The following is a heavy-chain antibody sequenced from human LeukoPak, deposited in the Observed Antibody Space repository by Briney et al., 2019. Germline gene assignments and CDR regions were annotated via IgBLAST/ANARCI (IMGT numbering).Heavy chain of an antibody. V-gene: IGHV4-31*03. CDR2: IYYSGST. D-gene: IGHD4-23*01. Sequence: SQTLSLTCTVSGGSISSSGYYWSWIRQHPGKGLEWIGYIYYSGSTYHNPSLKSRVTISVDTSKNQFSLKLSSVTAADTAVYYCARDVDYGGNRYFDYWGQGTLVTVSS. CDR3: ARDVDYGGNRYFDY. J-gene: IGHJ4*02. CDR1: GGSISSSGYY.